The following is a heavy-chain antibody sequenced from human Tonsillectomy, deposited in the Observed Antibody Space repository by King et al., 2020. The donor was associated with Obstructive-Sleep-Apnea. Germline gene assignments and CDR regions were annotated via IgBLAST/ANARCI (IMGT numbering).Heavy chain of an antibody. Sequence: VQLQQWGAGLLKPSETLSLTCAVYGGSFSGYYWTWIRQSPGKGLEWIGEINHSGSTNYNPSLKSLVTISVDTSKNQFSLKLSPVIAADTAVYYCATGGRGQYGMDVWDQGTTVTVSS. CDR1: GGSFSGYY. V-gene: IGHV4-34*01. D-gene: IGHD3-10*01. J-gene: IGHJ6*02. CDR3: ATGGRGQYGMDV. CDR2: INHSGST.